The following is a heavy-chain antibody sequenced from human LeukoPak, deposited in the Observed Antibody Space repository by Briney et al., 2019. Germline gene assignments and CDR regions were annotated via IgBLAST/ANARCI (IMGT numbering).Heavy chain of an antibody. Sequence: GGSLRLSCTVSGFTFSDYYMSWVRQAPGRGLEWVSYISSSGSMLHYADSVEGRFTISRDNAKNSLYLQMSSLRVEDTAVYYCTRRPYSSSWYYFDYWGQGTLVTVSS. J-gene: IGHJ4*02. D-gene: IGHD6-13*01. CDR2: ISSSGSML. CDR1: GFTFSDYY. V-gene: IGHV3-11*04. CDR3: TRRPYSSSWYYFDY.